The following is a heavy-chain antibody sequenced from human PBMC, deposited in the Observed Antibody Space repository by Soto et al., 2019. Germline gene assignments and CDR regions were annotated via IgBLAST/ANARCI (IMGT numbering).Heavy chain of an antibody. Sequence: GGSLRLSCAASGFTFSSYWMHWVRQAPGKGLVWVSRINSDGSSTSYADSVKGRFTISRDNAKNTLYLQMNSLRAEDTAVYYCARDFTRGGSSWYTSQFDPWGQGTLVTVSS. V-gene: IGHV3-74*01. CDR3: ARDFTRGGSSWYTSQFDP. J-gene: IGHJ5*02. CDR1: GFTFSSYW. CDR2: INSDGSST. D-gene: IGHD6-13*01.